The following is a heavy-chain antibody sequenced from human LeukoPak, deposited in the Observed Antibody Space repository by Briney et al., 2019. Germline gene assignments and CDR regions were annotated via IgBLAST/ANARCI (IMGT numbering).Heavy chain of an antibody. Sequence: PSETLSLTCTVTGGSISSYYWSWIRQPPGKGLEWIGYIYYSGSTNYNPSLKSRVTISVDTSKNQFSLKLSSATAADTAVYYCAKAAYGDSPSYWSQGTLVTVSS. CDR3: AKAAYGDSPSY. J-gene: IGHJ4*02. CDR1: GGSISSYY. D-gene: IGHD4-17*01. CDR2: IYYSGST. V-gene: IGHV4-59*08.